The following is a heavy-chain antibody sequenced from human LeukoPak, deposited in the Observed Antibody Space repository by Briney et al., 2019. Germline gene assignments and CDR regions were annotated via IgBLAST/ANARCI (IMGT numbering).Heavy chain of an antibody. CDR2: ISYDGSNK. D-gene: IGHD5-12*01. J-gene: IGHJ4*02. CDR1: GFTFSSYG. V-gene: IGHV3-30*03. Sequence: GRFLRLSCAASGFTFSSYGMHWVRQAPGKGLEWVAVISYDGSNKYYADSVKGRFTISRDNSKNTLYLQMNSLRAEDTAVYYCARGVESGYDFEIYYWGQGTLVTVSS. CDR3: ARGVESGYDFEIYY.